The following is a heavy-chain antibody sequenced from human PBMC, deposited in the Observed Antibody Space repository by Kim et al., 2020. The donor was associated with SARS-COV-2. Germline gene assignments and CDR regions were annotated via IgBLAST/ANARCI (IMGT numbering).Heavy chain of an antibody. D-gene: IGHD1-26*01. V-gene: IGHV3-74*03. Sequence: YAAPVKGRVTISRDNAKRTLDLQMNSLRPEDTAVYYCARGSGSYGFDSWGQGILVAVSS. CDR3: ARGSGSYGFDS. J-gene: IGHJ4*02.